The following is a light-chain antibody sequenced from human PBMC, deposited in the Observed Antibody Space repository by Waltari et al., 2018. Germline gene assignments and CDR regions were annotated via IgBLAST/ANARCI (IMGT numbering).Light chain of an antibody. CDR1: SSDVGGYNY. V-gene: IGLV2-8*01. Sequence: QSALTQSPSASGSPGQSVTISCTGSSSDVGGYNYVSWYQQHPGKAPKLMISEVSERPSGVPDRFSGSKSGNTASLTVSGLQAEDEADYYCSSYAGTNNLVFGGGTKLTVL. CDR2: EVS. J-gene: IGLJ2*01. CDR3: SSYAGTNNLV.